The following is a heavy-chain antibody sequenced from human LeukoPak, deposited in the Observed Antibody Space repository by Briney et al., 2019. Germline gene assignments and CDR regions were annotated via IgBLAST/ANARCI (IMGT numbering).Heavy chain of an antibody. CDR3: ARDMTTATTCYLEH. Sequence: GGSMRLSSAASGFTFSTYGMNWVRQAPGKLLEWVSSISSSSNYIYYAASVKGRFSISRDDAKNLLFLQMSGLRVEDTAVYYCARDMTTATTCYLEHWGQGTLVTVSS. V-gene: IGHV3-21*06. D-gene: IGHD4-17*01. CDR2: ISSSSNYI. CDR1: GFTFSTYG. J-gene: IGHJ1*01.